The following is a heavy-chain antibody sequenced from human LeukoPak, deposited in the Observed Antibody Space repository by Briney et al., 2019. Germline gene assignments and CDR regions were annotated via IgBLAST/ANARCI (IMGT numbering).Heavy chain of an antibody. CDR2: INHSGST. J-gene: IGHJ5*02. Sequence: PSETLSLTCAVYGGSFSGYYWNWFRQSPGRGLEWIGEINHSGSTNYNPSLKSRVTISVDTSKNQFSLKLSSVTAADTAVYYCAREQLAGIAAALNWFDPWGQGTLVTVSS. CDR1: GGSFSGYY. D-gene: IGHD6-13*01. CDR3: AREQLAGIAAALNWFDP. V-gene: IGHV4-34*01.